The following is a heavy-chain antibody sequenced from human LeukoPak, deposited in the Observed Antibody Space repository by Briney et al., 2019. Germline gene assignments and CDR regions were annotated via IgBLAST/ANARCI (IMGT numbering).Heavy chain of an antibody. CDR2: IYYSGST. J-gene: IGHJ4*02. Sequence: PSETLSLTCTVSGGSINNYYWSWIRLPPGKGLEWIGYIYYSGSTNYSPSLYSRVTISLDTAKNQFSLKLSSVTAADTAVYYCVRSGFGIEAGLFDSWGQGTQVTVSS. CDR1: GGSINNYY. CDR3: VRSGFGIEAGLFDS. D-gene: IGHD2/OR15-2a*01. V-gene: IGHV4-59*01.